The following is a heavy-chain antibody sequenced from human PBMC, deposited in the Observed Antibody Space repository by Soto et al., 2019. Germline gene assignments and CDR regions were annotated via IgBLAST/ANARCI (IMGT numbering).Heavy chain of an antibody. CDR2: ISGSGGST. Sequence: GGSLRLSCAASGFTFSSYAMSWVRQAPGKGLEWVSAISGSGGSTYYADSVKGRFTISRDNSKNTLYLQMNSLRAEDTAVYYCAKDPTVMRRLPNPYRARGQGTLVTVSS. V-gene: IGHV3-23*01. D-gene: IGHD4-17*01. CDR3: AKDPTVMRRLPNPYRA. CDR1: GFTFSSYA. J-gene: IGHJ4*02.